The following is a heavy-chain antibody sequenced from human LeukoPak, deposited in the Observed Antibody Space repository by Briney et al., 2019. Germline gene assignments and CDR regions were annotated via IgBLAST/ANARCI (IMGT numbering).Heavy chain of an antibody. J-gene: IGHJ4*02. CDR1: GFTFSSYS. Sequence: PGGSLRLSCAASGFTFSSYSMSWVRQAPGKGLEWVSSISSSSSYINYADSVGGRFTISRDNAKNSLFLQMDSLRGEDTAVYYCARCTTGKTFGSLREIKKSREIDFWGQGTLVTVSS. D-gene: IGHD1-1*01. V-gene: IGHV3-21*01. CDR2: ISSSSSYI. CDR3: ARCTTGKTFGSLREIKKSREIDF.